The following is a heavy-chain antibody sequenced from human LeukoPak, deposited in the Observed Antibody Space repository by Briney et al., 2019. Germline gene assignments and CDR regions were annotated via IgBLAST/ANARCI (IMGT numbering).Heavy chain of an antibody. J-gene: IGHJ4*02. CDR3: ARGAEVQLWSYYFDY. CDR1: GYTFSSYW. D-gene: IGHD5-18*01. CDR2: INSDGSTT. V-gene: IGHV3-74*01. Sequence: GGSLRLSCAASGYTFSSYWMYWVRQAPGKGLVWVSRINSDGSTTSYADSVKGRFTISRDNAKNTLYLQMNSLRAEDTALYYCARGAEVQLWSYYFDYWGQGTLVTVSS.